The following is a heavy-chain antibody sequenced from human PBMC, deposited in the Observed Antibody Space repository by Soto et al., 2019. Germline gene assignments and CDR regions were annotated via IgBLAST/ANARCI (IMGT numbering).Heavy chain of an antibody. CDR2: IIPSFGTA. V-gene: IGHV1-69*01. J-gene: IGHJ4*02. D-gene: IGHD1-1*01. CDR3: TRVEYTTGPTVDY. Sequence: QVQLVQSGAEVKKPGSSVKVSCKASGGTFNSYAISWVRQAPGQGFEWMGGIIPSFGTAKYAQKFQGRVTIPADDSTNTGSLELTNLTSEDTAVYFCTRVEYTTGPTVDYWGQGTLVIVSS. CDR1: GGTFNSYA.